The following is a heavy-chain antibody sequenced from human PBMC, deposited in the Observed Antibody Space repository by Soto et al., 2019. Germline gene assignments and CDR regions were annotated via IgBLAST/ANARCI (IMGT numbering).Heavy chain of an antibody. CDR2: IWYDGSNK. J-gene: IGHJ4*02. Sequence: GGSLRLSCAASGFTFSSYGMHWVRQAPGKGLEWVAVIWYDGSNKYYADSVKGRFTISRDNSKNTLYLQMNSLRAEDTAVYYCARGTYYYDSSGYYHGYWGQGTLVTGS. D-gene: IGHD3-22*01. V-gene: IGHV3-33*01. CDR1: GFTFSSYG. CDR3: ARGTYYYDSSGYYHGY.